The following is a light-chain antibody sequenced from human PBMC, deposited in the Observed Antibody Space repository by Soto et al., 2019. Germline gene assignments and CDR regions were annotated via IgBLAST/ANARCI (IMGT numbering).Light chain of an antibody. Sequence: VVTQSPASLSVSPGDRVTISCRAGPISSNLAWHQQRPGQAPRLLIYGASVRATGVPARFSGSGSGTEFTLTISSLEPEDFAVYYCQQRSNWPPAFGQGTRLEIK. CDR3: QQRSNWPPA. CDR2: GAS. V-gene: IGKV3-11*01. J-gene: IGKJ5*01. CDR1: PISSN.